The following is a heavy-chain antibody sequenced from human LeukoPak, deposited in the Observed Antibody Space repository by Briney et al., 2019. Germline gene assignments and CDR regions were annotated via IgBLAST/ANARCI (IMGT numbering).Heavy chain of an antibody. CDR2: ISSSSSYT. D-gene: IGHD1-1*01. Sequence: GGSLRLSCAASGFTFSSYSMNWVRQAPGKGLEWVSSISSSSSYTYYADSVKGRFTISRDNAKNSLYLQMNSLRAEDTAVYYCARVPLDNSGYYFDYWGQGTLVTVSS. V-gene: IGHV3-21*01. CDR1: GFTFSSYS. CDR3: ARVPLDNSGYYFDY. J-gene: IGHJ4*02.